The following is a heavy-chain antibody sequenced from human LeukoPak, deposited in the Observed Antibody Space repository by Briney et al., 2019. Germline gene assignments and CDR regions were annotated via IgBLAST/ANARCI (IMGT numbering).Heavy chain of an antibody. D-gene: IGHD1-14*01. V-gene: IGHV4-59*08. Sequence: SETLSLTCAVSGGSISNYYWSWIRQPPGKELEWIGYIYFSGGNTNYNPSFKSRATISVDTSKIQFFLRLNSVTAADTAVYYCARQPSGTAAFDIWGQGTVVTVSS. CDR3: ARQPSGTAAFDI. CDR2: IYFSGGNT. CDR1: GGSISNYY. J-gene: IGHJ3*02.